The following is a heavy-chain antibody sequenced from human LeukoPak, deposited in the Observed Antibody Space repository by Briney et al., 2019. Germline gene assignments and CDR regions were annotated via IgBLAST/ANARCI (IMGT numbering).Heavy chain of an antibody. D-gene: IGHD1-26*01. J-gene: IGHJ5*02. CDR1: GCTFTGYY. CDR2: INPNSGGT. V-gene: IGHV1-2*02. CDR3: ARGWELRVLDWFDP. Sequence: ASVKVSCKASGCTFTGYYMHWVRQAPGQGLEWMGWINPNSGGTNYAQKFQGRVTMTRDTSISTAYMELSRLRSDDTAVYYCARGWELRVLDWFDPRGQGTLVTVSS.